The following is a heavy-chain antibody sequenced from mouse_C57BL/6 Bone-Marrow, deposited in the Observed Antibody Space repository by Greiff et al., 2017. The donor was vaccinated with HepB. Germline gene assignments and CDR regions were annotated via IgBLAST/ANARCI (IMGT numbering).Heavy chain of an antibody. V-gene: IGHV1-81*01. J-gene: IGHJ2*01. CDR2: IYPRSGNT. CDR3: ARIYLLGAYYFDY. CDR1: GYTFTSYG. Sequence: VKLQESGAELARPGASVKLSCKASGYTFTSYGISWVKQRTGQGLEWIGEIYPRSGNTYYNEKFKGKATLTADKSSSTAYMELRSLTSEYSAVYFCARIYLLGAYYFDYWGQGTTLTVSS. D-gene: IGHD1-1*01.